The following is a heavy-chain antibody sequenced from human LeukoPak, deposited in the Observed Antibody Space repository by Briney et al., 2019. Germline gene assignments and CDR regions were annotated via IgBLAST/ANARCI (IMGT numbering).Heavy chain of an antibody. V-gene: IGHV4-59*01. D-gene: IGHD2-2*02. CDR1: SGSIGSFH. Sequence: SETLSLTCTVSSGSIGSFHWTWIRQPPGKGLEWIGFLFYDGSSNYNPSLKSRVTMSVDTSKNQFSLKLNSVTAADTAVYYCARTYVGYCSGTNCYRHFDYWGQGTLVTVSS. J-gene: IGHJ4*02. CDR3: ARTYVGYCSGTNCYRHFDY. CDR2: LFYDGSS.